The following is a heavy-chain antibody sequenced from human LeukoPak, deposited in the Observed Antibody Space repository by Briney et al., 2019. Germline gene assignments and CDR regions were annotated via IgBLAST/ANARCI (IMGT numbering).Heavy chain of an antibody. CDR2: IKSKTDGGTT. V-gene: IGHV3-15*01. CDR3: TTGGYFLDD. Sequence: GGSLRLSCAASGFTFNNAWMNWVRQTPGKGLEWVGHIKSKTDGGTTDYAAPVKGRFTISRDDSKNTLYLQMNSLKIEDTAVYYCTTGGYFLDDWGQGTLVTVSS. J-gene: IGHJ4*02. CDR1: GFTFNNAW. D-gene: IGHD3-22*01.